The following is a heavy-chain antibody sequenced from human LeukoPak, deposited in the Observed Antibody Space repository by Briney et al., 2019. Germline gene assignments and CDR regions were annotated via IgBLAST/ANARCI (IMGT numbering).Heavy chain of an antibody. D-gene: IGHD3-10*01. J-gene: IGHJ4*02. CDR3: ARYGWGTYYKSFDY. CDR2: INTNTGNP. V-gene: IGHV7-4-1*02. Sequence: ASVKVSCKASRYTFTNFAIHWVRQAPGQGLEWMGWINTNTGNPTYAQDFTGRFVFSLDTSISTAYLQITSLKPVDTGIYYCARYGWGTYYKSFDYWGQGTLVTVSS. CDR1: RYTFTNFA.